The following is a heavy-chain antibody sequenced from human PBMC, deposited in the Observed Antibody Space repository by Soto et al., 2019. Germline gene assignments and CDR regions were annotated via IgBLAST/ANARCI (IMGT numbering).Heavy chain of an antibody. V-gene: IGHV2-26*01. Sequence: QVTLKESGPVLVKPTETLTLTCTVSGFSLSNARMGVSWIRQPPGKALEWLAHIFSNDEKSHSTSLKSRLTISKDTSKSQVVLIMTNMDPVDTATYYCARAYFYDSPVPFDYWGQGTLVTVSS. CDR1: GFSLSNARMG. CDR3: ARAYFYDSPVPFDY. D-gene: IGHD3-22*01. J-gene: IGHJ4*02. CDR2: IFSNDEK.